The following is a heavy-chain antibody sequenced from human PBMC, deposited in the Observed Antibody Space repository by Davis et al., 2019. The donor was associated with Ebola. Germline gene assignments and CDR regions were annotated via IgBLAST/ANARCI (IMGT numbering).Heavy chain of an antibody. CDR2: IIPIFGTA. V-gene: IGHV1-69*06. D-gene: IGHD5-24*01. J-gene: IGHJ4*02. CDR1: GYTFTGFY. CDR3: ARGESRDGYD. Sequence: SVKVSCKASGYTFTGFYIHWARQAPGQGLEWMGGIIPIFGTANYAQKFQGRVTITADKSTSTAYMELSSLRSEDTAVYYCARGESRDGYDWGQGTLVTVSS.